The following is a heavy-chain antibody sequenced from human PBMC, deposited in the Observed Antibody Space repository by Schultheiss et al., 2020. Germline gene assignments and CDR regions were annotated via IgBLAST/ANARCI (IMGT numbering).Heavy chain of an antibody. CDR3: AKDRDSSSWFLKIDY. Sequence: GRSLRLSCAASGFTFSSYGMHWVRQAPGKGLEWVAVISYDGSNKYYADSVKGRFTISRDNSKNTLYLQMNSLRAEDTAVYYCAKDRDSSSWFLKIDYWGQGTLVTVSS. V-gene: IGHV3-30*18. CDR2: ISYDGSNK. J-gene: IGHJ4*02. D-gene: IGHD6-13*01. CDR1: GFTFSSYG.